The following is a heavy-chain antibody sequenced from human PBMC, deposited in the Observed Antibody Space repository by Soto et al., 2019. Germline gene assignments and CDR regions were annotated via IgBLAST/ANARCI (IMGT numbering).Heavy chain of an antibody. Sequence: SETLSLTCTVSGGSISSSSYYWGWIRQPPGKGLEWIGSIYYSGSTYYNPSLKSRVTISVDTSKNQFSLKLSSVTAADTAVYYCARHSHAGDLGYDFWSGYSSYYYYGMDVWGQGTTVT. J-gene: IGHJ6*02. CDR3: ARHSHAGDLGYDFWSGYSSYYYYGMDV. CDR1: GGSISSSSYY. V-gene: IGHV4-39*01. D-gene: IGHD3-3*01. CDR2: IYYSGST.